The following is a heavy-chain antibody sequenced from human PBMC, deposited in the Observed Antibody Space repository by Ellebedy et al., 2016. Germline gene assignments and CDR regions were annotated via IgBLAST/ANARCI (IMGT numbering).Heavy chain of an antibody. Sequence: GGSLRLSCVASEFTFSSYAMHWVRQAPGKGLEWVSVIAYDGTTNFHADSVKGRFTISRDNSKNVLYLQMNSLRPEDTAVYHCARAGVTGGDYPHPYYGMDVWGKGTTVTVSS. J-gene: IGHJ6*04. V-gene: IGHV3-30-3*01. CDR1: EFTFSSYA. CDR3: ARAGVTGGDYPHPYYGMDV. CDR2: IAYDGTTN. D-gene: IGHD4-17*01.